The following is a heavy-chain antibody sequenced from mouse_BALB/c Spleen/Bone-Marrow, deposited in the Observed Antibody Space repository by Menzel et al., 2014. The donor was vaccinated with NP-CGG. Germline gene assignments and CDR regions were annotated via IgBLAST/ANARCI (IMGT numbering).Heavy chain of an antibody. V-gene: IGHV1S127*01. CDR3: ASYGSSPAWFAY. CDR1: GYSFTSYW. CDR2: IDPSDSET. J-gene: IGHJ3*01. D-gene: IGHD1-1*01. Sequence: QVQLQQSGPQLVRPGASVKISCKASGYSFTSYWMHWVKQRPGQSLEWIGMIDPSDSETRLNQMFKDKATLTVDKSSSPAYMQLSSPTSEDSAVYYCASYGSSPAWFAYWGQGTLVTVSA.